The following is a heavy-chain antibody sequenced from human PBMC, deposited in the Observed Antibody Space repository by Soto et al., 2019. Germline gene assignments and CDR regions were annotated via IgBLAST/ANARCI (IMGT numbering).Heavy chain of an antibody. CDR2: INHSGST. D-gene: IGHD2-15*01. J-gene: IGHJ6*04. V-gene: IGHV4-34*01. CDR1: GGSFSGYY. CDR3: ARERVRRVVVAATRISYYYCGMDV. Sequence: SETLSLTCAVYGGSFSGYYWSWIRQPPGKGLEWIGEINHSGSTNYNPSLKSRVTISVDTSKNQFSLKLSSVTAADTAVYYCARERVRRVVVAATRISYYYCGMDVWGKGTTVTVSS.